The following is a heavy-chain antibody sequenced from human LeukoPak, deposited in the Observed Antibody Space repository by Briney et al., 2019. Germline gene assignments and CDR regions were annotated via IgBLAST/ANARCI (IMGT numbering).Heavy chain of an antibody. V-gene: IGHV4-59*08. Sequence: PSETLSLTCTVSGGSISSYYWSWIRQPPGKGLEWIGYIYYSGSTNYNPSLKSRVTISVDTSKNQFSLKLSSVTAADTAVYYCARRVTYYDILTGYYNEYGETYWGQGTLVTVSS. CDR2: IYYSGST. D-gene: IGHD3-9*01. CDR3: ARRVTYYDILTGYYNEYGETY. J-gene: IGHJ4*02. CDR1: GGSISSYY.